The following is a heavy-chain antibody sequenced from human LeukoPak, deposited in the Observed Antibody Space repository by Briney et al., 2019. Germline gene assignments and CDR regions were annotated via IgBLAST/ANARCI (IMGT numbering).Heavy chain of an antibody. Sequence: GGSLRLSCAVSGFTFSSHAMTWVRQARGKGLEWVSGISISGDVTYYADSVQGRFVISRDNSKNTVYLQMDSLRVDDTAVYYCANEEVPNDYWGQGTLVTVSS. J-gene: IGHJ4*02. V-gene: IGHV3-23*01. CDR2: ISISGDVT. CDR1: GFTFSSHA. CDR3: ANEEVPNDY. D-gene: IGHD4/OR15-4a*01.